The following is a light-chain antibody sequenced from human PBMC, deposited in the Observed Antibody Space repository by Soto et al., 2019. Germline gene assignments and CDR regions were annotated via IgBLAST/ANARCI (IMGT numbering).Light chain of an antibody. CDR1: SSDVGGYNY. J-gene: IGLJ3*02. CDR2: DVS. Sequence: QSVLTQPASVSGSPGQSITISCTGTSSDVGGYNYVSWYQQHPSKAPKLMIYDVSNRPSGVSNRFSGSKSGNTASLTISGLQAEDEADYYCSSYTSSSPCVFGGGTKLTVL. CDR3: SSYTSSSPCV. V-gene: IGLV2-14*01.